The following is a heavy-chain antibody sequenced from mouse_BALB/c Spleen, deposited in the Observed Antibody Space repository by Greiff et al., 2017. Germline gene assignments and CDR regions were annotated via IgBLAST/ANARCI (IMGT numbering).Heavy chain of an antibody. CDR1: GYSFTSYY. CDR2: IFPGSGNT. Sequence: QVQLQQSGPELVKPGASVKISCKASGYSFTSYYIHWVKQRPGQGLEWIGWIFPGSGNTKYNEKFKGKATLTADTSSSTDYMQLSSLTSEDPAVYFCSRGRYVITDYAMDYWGQGTSVTVSS. V-gene: IGHV1-66*01. CDR3: SRGRYVITDYAMDY. D-gene: IGHD2-4*01. J-gene: IGHJ4*01.